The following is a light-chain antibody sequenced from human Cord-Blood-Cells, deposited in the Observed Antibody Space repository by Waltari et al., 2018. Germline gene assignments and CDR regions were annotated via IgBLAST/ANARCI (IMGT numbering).Light chain of an antibody. V-gene: IGLV2-23*01. CDR2: EGS. J-gene: IGLJ1*01. Sequence: QSALTQPASVSRSPGQAIPLSCTGTSRDVRSYNLVPWYQQPPANAPKLMIYEGSKRPSGVSNRFSGSKSGNTASLTISGLQAEDGADYYCCSYAGSSTFYVFGTGTKVTVL. CDR3: CSYAGSSTFYV. CDR1: SRDVRSYNL.